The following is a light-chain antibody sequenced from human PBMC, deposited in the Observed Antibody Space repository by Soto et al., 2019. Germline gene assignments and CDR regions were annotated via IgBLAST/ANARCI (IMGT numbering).Light chain of an antibody. CDR1: QSVSSN. CDR3: QQYNNLPPGT. J-gene: IGKJ1*01. V-gene: IGKV3-15*01. Sequence: EIVMTQSPATLSVSPGERATLSCRASQSVSSNLAWYQQKPGQAPRLLIYGASTRATGIPARFSGSGSGTEFTLTISSLQSEDFAVYYCQQYNNLPPGTLGQGTKVEIK. CDR2: GAS.